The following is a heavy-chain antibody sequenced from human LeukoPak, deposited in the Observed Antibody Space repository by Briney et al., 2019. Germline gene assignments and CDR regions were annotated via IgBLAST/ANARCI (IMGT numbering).Heavy chain of an antibody. CDR2: IIPIFGTA. Sequence: SVKVSCKASGGTFSSYAISWVRQAPGHGLEWMGGIIPIFGTANYAQKFQGRVTSTTDESTSTAYMELSSLRSEDTAVYYCASATPITIFGVVTNYYYYYMDVWGKGTTVTVSS. J-gene: IGHJ6*03. V-gene: IGHV1-69*05. D-gene: IGHD3-3*01. CDR3: ASATPITIFGVVTNYYYYYMDV. CDR1: GGTFSSYA.